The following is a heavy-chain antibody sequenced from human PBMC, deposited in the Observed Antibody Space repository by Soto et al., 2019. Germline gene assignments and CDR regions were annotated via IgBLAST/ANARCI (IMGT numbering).Heavy chain of an antibody. CDR2: IIPILGIA. CDR1: GGTFSSYT. CDR3: AGLGATDRFDY. Sequence: QVQLVQSGAEVKKPGSSVKVSCKASGGTFSSYTISWVRQAPGQGLEWMGRIIPILGIANYAQKFQGRVTXTXXKSTSTAYMELSSLRSEDTAVYYCAGLGATDRFDYWGQGTLVTVSS. J-gene: IGHJ4*02. V-gene: IGHV1-69*02. D-gene: IGHD1-26*01.